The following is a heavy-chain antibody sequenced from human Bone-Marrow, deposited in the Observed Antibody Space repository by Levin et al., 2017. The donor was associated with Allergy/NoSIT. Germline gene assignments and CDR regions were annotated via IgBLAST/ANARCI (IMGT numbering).Heavy chain of an antibody. V-gene: IGHV3-30-3*01. CDR3: ARPSFDSSGYHYYYGLDV. CDR2: ITYNGSNG. D-gene: IGHD3-22*01. Sequence: GESLKISCAASGFTFSSYAIHWVRQAPGKGLEGVAVITYNGSNGYYAESVKGRFTISRDNSKNTLYLQMNSLRTEDTAVYYCARPSFDSSGYHYYYGLDVWGQGTTVTVSS. CDR1: GFTFSSYA. J-gene: IGHJ6*02.